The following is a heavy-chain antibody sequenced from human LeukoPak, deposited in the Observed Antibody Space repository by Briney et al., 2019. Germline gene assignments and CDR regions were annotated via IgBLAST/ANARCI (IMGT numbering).Heavy chain of an antibody. D-gene: IGHD5-24*01. J-gene: IGHJ3*02. CDR2: ISWNSGSI. Sequence: GRSLRLSCVASGFSFDDYTMHWVRQAPGKGLEWVSGISWNSGSIGYADSVKGRFTISRDNAKNSLYLQMNSLRAEDTALYYCAKDYKRWTFDIWGQGTMVTVSS. CDR3: AKDYKRWTFDI. CDR1: GFSFDDYT. V-gene: IGHV3-9*01.